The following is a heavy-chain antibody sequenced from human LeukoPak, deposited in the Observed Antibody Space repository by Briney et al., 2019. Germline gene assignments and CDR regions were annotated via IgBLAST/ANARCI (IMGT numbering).Heavy chain of an antibody. J-gene: IGHJ5*02. V-gene: IGHV4-39*07. Sequence: SETLSLTCTVYGGSMRSNSFYWGWIRQPPGKGLDWIGNINYGGHTYFNPSVKSRVTLSVDVSKNRFSLNLTSVTAADTALYFCARTHFDSLGWFDPWGQGIQVIVSS. CDR2: INYGGHT. CDR1: GGSMRSNSFY. D-gene: IGHD3-9*01. CDR3: ARTHFDSLGWFDP.